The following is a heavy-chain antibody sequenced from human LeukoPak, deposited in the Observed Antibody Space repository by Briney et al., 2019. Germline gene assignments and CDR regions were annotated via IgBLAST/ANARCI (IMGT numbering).Heavy chain of an antibody. D-gene: IGHD3-22*01. V-gene: IGHV3-48*01. J-gene: IGHJ4*02. CDR2: ISSSSSTI. Sequence: GGSLRLSCAASGFTFSSYSMNWVRQAPGKGLEWVSYISSSSSTIYYADSVKGRFTISRDNAKNSLYLQMNSLRAEDTAVYYCARDLGSKYYDSSGYFYWGQGTRVTVSS. CDR3: ARDLGSKYYDSSGYFY. CDR1: GFTFSSYS.